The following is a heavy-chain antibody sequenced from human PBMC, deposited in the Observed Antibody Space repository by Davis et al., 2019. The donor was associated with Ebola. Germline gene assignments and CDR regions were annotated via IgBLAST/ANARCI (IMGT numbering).Heavy chain of an antibody. CDR1: GGSFSGYY. J-gene: IGHJ6*02. D-gene: IGHD3-10*01. Sequence: MPSETLSLTCAVYGGSFSGYYWSWIRQPPGKGLEWIGEINHSGSTNYNPSLKSRVTISADPYKNQSPLRLTSVTAADTAVYYCARGQTYGSMVYGLDVWGQGTTVTVSS. CDR2: INHSGST. V-gene: IGHV4-34*01. CDR3: ARGQTYGSMVYGLDV.